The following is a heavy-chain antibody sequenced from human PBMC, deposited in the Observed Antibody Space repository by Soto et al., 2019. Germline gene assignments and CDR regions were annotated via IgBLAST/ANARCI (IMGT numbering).Heavy chain of an antibody. CDR1: GYTFTGYY. CDR3: ARGSFTIFGVVTQGYYYGMDV. J-gene: IGHJ6*02. V-gene: IGHV1-2*04. CDR2: INPNSGGT. D-gene: IGHD3-3*01. Sequence: GASVKVSCKASGYTFTGYYMHCVRQSPGQGLEWMGWINPNSGGTNYAQKFQGWVTMTRDTSISTAYMELSRLRSDDTAVYYCARGSFTIFGVVTQGYYYGMDVWGQGTTVTVSS.